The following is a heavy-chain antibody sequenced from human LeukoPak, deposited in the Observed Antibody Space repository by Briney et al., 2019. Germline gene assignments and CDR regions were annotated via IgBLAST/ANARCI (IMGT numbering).Heavy chain of an antibody. V-gene: IGHV3-7*01. CDR1: GFTFSSYW. CDR3: ARGTGIAVADFDY. D-gene: IGHD6-19*01. J-gene: IGHJ4*02. Sequence: SGGSLRLSCAASGFTFSSYWMSWVRQAPGKGLERVANIKQDGSEKYYVDSVKGRFTISRDNAKNSLYLQMNSLRAEDTAVYYCARGTGIAVADFDYWGQGTLVTVSS. CDR2: IKQDGSEK.